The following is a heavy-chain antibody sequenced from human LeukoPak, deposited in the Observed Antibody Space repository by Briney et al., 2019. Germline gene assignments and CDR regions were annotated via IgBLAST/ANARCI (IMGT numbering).Heavy chain of an antibody. V-gene: IGHV5-51*01. CDR3: AREGHSSYDYGYYYYYMDV. Sequence: GESLKISCKGSGYSFTSYWIGWVRQMPGKGLEWMGIIYPGDSDTRYSPSFQGQVPISADKSISTAYLQWSSLKASDTAMYYCAREGHSSYDYGYYYYYMDVWGKGTTVTVS. CDR2: IYPGDSDT. J-gene: IGHJ6*03. CDR1: GYSFTSYW. D-gene: IGHD5-12*01.